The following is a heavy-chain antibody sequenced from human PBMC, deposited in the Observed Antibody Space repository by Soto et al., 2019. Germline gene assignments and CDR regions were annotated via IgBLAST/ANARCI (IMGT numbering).Heavy chain of an antibody. Sequence: GGSLRLSCAASGFIFGTYAMSWVRQAPGKGPEWVAVISDTGGGTYYADSVKGRFTISRDNSKNTLYLQMNSLRAEDTGLYYCAKDAGGGPYSTAWYEFDYWGQGTQVTVSS. CDR2: ISDTGGGT. V-gene: IGHV3-23*01. D-gene: IGHD2-2*01. CDR1: GFIFGTYA. J-gene: IGHJ4*02. CDR3: AKDAGGGPYSTAWYEFDY.